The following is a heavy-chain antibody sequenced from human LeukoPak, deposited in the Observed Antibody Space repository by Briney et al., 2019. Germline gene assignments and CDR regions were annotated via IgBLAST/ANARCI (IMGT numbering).Heavy chain of an antibody. CDR2: IYYSGST. Sequence: PSETLSLTRTVSGGSISSYYWSWIRQPPGKGLEWIGYIYYSGSTNYNPSLKSRVTISVDTSKNQFSLKLSSVTAADTAVYYCAIAVAGWVDYWGQGALVTVSS. D-gene: IGHD6-19*01. CDR1: GGSISSYY. J-gene: IGHJ4*02. V-gene: IGHV4-59*08. CDR3: AIAVAGWVDY.